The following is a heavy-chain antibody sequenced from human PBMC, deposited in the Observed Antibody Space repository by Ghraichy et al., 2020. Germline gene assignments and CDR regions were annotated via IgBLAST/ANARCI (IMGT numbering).Heavy chain of an antibody. V-gene: IGHV3-64*01. Sequence: GGSLRLSCAASGFTFSDYAMHWVRQAPGKGLEFVSSINKNGGRTYYPSYVKGRFTISRDNSKDTLYLQLGSLRPEDMATYYCARESSYNSGNFDWWGQGTLVTVSS. CDR1: GFTFSDYA. CDR2: INKNGGRT. D-gene: IGHD5-24*01. J-gene: IGHJ4*02. CDR3: ARESSYNSGNFDW.